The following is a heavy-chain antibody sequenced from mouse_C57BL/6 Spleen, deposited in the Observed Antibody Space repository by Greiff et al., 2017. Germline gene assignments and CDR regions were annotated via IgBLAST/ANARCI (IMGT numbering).Heavy chain of an antibody. CDR3: ARRLYGSSPYYYAMDY. Sequence: VQLQQPGAELVKPGASVKLSCKASGYTFTSYWMQWVKQRPGQGLEWIGEIDPSDSYTNYNQKFKGKATLTVDTSSSTAYMQRSSLTSEDSAVYYRARRLYGSSPYYYAMDYWGQGTSVTVSS. CDR1: GYTFTSYW. V-gene: IGHV1-50*01. D-gene: IGHD1-1*01. J-gene: IGHJ4*01. CDR2: IDPSDSYT.